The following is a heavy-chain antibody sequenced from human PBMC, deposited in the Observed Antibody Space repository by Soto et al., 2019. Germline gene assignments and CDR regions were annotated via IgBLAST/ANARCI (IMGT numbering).Heavy chain of an antibody. CDR2: ITTDKGKT. D-gene: IGHD3-10*01. Sequence: ASVKVSCKTSGYTFTSFGISWVRQAPGQGLEWMGWITTDKGKTNYAQKFQGRVTITADKSTSTAYMELSSLRSEDTAVYYCARSLHHHLITMVRGESFPFDPWGQGTLVTV. J-gene: IGHJ5*02. V-gene: IGHV1-18*01. CDR1: GYTFTSFG. CDR3: ARSLHHHLITMVRGESFPFDP.